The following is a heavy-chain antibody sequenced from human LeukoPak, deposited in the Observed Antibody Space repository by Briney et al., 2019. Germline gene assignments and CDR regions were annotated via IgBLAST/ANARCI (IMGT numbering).Heavy chain of an antibody. V-gene: IGHV1-46*01. CDR3: ARPGRDGGYSYGFDC. CDR2: INPSGGST. Sequence: GASVKVSCKASGYTFTSYYMHWVRQAPGQGLEWMGIINPSGGSTSYAQKFQGRVTMTRDTSTSTVYMELSSLRSEDTAVYYCARPGRDGGYSYGFDCWGQGTLVTVSS. D-gene: IGHD5-18*01. CDR1: GYTFTSYY. J-gene: IGHJ4*02.